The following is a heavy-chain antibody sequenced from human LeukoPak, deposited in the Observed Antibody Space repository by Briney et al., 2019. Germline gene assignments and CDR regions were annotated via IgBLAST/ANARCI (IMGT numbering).Heavy chain of an antibody. CDR3: ARVRSIGIAAAGTLGY. Sequence: PGGSLRLSCAASGFTFSSYSMNWVRQAPGKGLEWVSYISSSSSTIYYADSVKGRFTISRDNAKNSLYLQMNSLRAEDTAVYYCARVRSIGIAAAGTLGYWGQGTLVTVSS. V-gene: IGHV3-48*04. J-gene: IGHJ4*02. CDR1: GFTFSSYS. D-gene: IGHD6-13*01. CDR2: ISSSSSTI.